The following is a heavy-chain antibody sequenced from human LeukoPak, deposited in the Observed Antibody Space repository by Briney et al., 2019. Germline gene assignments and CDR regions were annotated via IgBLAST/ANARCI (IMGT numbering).Heavy chain of an antibody. CDR1: GYTFTNYY. CDR2: INPSGGST. D-gene: IGHD3-22*01. Sequence: ASVKVSCKASGYTFTNYYMHWVRQAPGQGLEWMGIINPSGGSTSYAQKFQGRVTMTRDTSTSTVYMELSSLRSEDTAVYYCASGPMGYYYDSSGSDYWGQGTLVTVSS. CDR3: ASGPMGYYYDSSGSDY. V-gene: IGHV1-46*01. J-gene: IGHJ4*02.